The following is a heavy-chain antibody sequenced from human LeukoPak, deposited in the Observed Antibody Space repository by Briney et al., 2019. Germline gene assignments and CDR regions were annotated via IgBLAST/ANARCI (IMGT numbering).Heavy chain of an antibody. J-gene: IGHJ4*02. CDR3: ARDLANTGWYTFDY. V-gene: IGHV6-1*01. CDR2: TYYRSKWYN. D-gene: IGHD6-19*01. Sequence: SQTLSLTCDISGDSVSSINGAWNWIRQSPSRGLEWLGRTYYRSKWYNEYAESMKGRMTITPDTSNNRFSLQLNSVTPDDTAVYYCARDLANTGWYTFDYWAREPWSPSPQ. CDR1: GDSVSSINGA.